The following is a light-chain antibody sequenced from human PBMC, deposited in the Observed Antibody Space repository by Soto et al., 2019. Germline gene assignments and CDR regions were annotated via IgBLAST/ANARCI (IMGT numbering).Light chain of an antibody. CDR1: SSDVGGYNY. J-gene: IGLJ1*01. Sequence: QSALTQPPSASGSPGQSVTISCTGTSSDVGGYNYVSWYQQHPGKAPKLMIYDVSKRPPGVPDRFSGSKSGNTASLTISGLQAEDEADYYCSSYTTTNTPYVFGSGTKATV. CDR3: SSYTTTNTPYV. CDR2: DVS. V-gene: IGLV2-8*01.